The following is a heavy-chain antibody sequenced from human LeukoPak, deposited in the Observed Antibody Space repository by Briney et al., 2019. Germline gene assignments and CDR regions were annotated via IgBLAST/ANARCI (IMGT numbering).Heavy chain of an antibody. CDR1: GGSISSYY. J-gene: IGHJ3*02. D-gene: IGHD3-22*01. CDR3: ARDPNYYGSSGYYYGAFDI. Sequence: SETLSLTCTVSGGSISSYYWSWIRQPAGKGLEWIGRIYTSGSTNYNPSLKSRVTMSVDTSKNQFSLKLGSVTAADTAVYYCARDPNYYGSSGYYYGAFDIWGQGTMVTVSS. V-gene: IGHV4-4*07. CDR2: IYTSGST.